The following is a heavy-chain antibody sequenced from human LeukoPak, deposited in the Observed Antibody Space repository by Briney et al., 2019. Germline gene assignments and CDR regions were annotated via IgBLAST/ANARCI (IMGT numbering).Heavy chain of an antibody. CDR2: ISGSDGST. V-gene: IGHV3-23*01. J-gene: IGHJ4*02. CDR1: EFTFRNYA. D-gene: IGHD6-6*01. CDR3: TTVGSYSSTWYFDY. Sequence: GGSLRLSCAASEFTFRNYAMTWVRQAPGKGLEWVSGISGSDGSTYYADSVKGRFTISRDSSKNTLHLQMNGLRAEDTAVYYCTTVGSYSSTWYFDYWGQGTLVTVSS.